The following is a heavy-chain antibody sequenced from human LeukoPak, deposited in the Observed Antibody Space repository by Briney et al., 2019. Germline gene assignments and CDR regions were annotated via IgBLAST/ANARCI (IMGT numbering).Heavy chain of an antibody. CDR3: TRHAEHGLVYLDY. CDR2: ISYSGST. D-gene: IGHD3/OR15-3a*01. J-gene: IGHJ4*02. V-gene: IGHV4-59*08. Sequence: PSETLSLTCTVSGGSINNYYWSWFRQPPGKRLEWIGFISYSGSTHYNPSLQSRVSISLDSSKNQFSLSLTSVTAADAAVYYCTRHAEHGLVYLDYWGQGTLVTVSS. CDR1: GGSINNYY.